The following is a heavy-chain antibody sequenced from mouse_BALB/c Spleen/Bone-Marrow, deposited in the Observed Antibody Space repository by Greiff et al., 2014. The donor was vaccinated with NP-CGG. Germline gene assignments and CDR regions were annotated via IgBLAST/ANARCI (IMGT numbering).Heavy chain of an antibody. CDR3: ARHGYYDLTEVSFDY. CDR2: NSGGGSYT. Sequence: EVKLVESGGGLVKPGGFLKLSCAASGFTFSNYGMSWIRQTPEKRLQWVATNSGGGSYTFYPDSVKGRFAVSRDNAKNNLYLQMSSLRSEDTAFYYCARHGYYDLTEVSFDYWGQGTLVTVSA. D-gene: IGHD2-4*01. V-gene: IGHV5-9-2*01. CDR1: GFTFSNYG. J-gene: IGHJ3*01.